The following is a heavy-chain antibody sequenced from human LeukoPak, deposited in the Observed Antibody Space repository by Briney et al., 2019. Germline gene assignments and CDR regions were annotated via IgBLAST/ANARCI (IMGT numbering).Heavy chain of an antibody. D-gene: IGHD2-21*02. V-gene: IGHV3-23*01. J-gene: IGHJ2*01. CDR1: GFTFSTNA. CDR3: AKDRGLAYCGGDCYSPWYFDL. Sequence: PGGSLRLPCVASGFTFSTNAMNWVRQAPGKGLEWVSGISVSGGTTFYADSVKGRFTISRDNSKNTVYLQMNDLRGEDTAVYYCAKDRGLAYCGGDCYSPWYFDLWGRGTLVTVSS. CDR2: ISVSGGTT.